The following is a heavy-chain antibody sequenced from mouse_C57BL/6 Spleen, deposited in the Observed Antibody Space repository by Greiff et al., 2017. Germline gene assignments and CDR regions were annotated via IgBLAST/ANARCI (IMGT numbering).Heavy chain of an antibody. CDR1: GYSITSGYD. V-gene: IGHV3-1*01. CDR2: ISYSGST. D-gene: IGHD4-1*01. Sequence: EVQLVESGPGMVKPSQSLSLTCTVTGYSITSGYDWHWIRHFPGNKLEWMGYISYSGSTNYNPSLKSRISITHDTSKNHFFLKLNSVTTEDTATYYCARGRLGRAMDYWGQGTSVTVSS. CDR3: ARGRLGRAMDY. J-gene: IGHJ4*01.